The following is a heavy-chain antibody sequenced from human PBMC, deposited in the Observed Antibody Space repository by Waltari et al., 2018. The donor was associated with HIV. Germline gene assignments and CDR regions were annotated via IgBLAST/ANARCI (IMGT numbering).Heavy chain of an antibody. V-gene: IGHV3-21*01. CDR3: VREYCTNGVCYPYWYFDI. D-gene: IGHD2-8*01. Sequence: EVQLVESGGGLVKPGGSLRLSCAASGFTFSSYSMNWVRQAPGKGLEWVSFISSSSSYIYYADSVKGRFTISRDNAKNSLYLQMNSLRAEDTAVYYCVREYCTNGVCYPYWYFDIWGRGTLVTVSS. CDR2: ISSSSSYI. CDR1: GFTFSSYS. J-gene: IGHJ2*01.